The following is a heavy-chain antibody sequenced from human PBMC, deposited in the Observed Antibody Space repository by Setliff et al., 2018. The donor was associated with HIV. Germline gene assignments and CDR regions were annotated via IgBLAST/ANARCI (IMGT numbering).Heavy chain of an antibody. Sequence: SETLSHTCIVSGGSISSSYWSWIRQPPGKGLEWIGYIYTSGSTNYNPSLKSRVTISVDTSKNQFSLKLSSVSVADTAVYYCVRHLHPRYGMDVWGQGTTVTVSS. CDR2: IYTSGST. CDR1: GGSISSSY. CDR3: VRHLHPRYGMDV. V-gene: IGHV4-4*09. J-gene: IGHJ6*02.